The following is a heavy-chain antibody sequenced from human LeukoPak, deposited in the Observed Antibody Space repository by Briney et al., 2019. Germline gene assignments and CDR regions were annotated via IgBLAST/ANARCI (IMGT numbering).Heavy chain of an antibody. D-gene: IGHD1-26*01. V-gene: IGHV4-59*01. Sequence: SSETLSLTCTVSGGSISSYYWSWVRQPPGKGLEWVGYIYYSGSTNYNPSLKSRVTISVDTSKNQFSLKLSSVTAADTAVYYCAREWDSQGFDYWGQGTLVTVSS. CDR3: AREWDSQGFDY. CDR1: GGSISSYY. CDR2: IYYSGST. J-gene: IGHJ4*02.